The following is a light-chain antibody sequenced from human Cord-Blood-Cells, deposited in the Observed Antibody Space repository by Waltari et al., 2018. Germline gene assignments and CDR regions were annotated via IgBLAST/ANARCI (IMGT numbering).Light chain of an antibody. CDR3: CSYAGSYTLV. Sequence: QSALTQPRSVSGSPGQSVTISCTGTSSDVGGYNYASWYQQHPGKAPTLMIYEVSKRPSGVPDRFSGSKSGNTASLTISGLQAEDEADYYCCSYAGSYTLVFGGGTKLTVL. CDR1: SSDVGGYNY. CDR2: EVS. V-gene: IGLV2-11*01. J-gene: IGLJ3*02.